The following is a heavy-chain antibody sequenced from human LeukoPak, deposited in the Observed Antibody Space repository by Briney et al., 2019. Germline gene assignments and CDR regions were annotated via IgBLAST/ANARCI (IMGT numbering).Heavy chain of an antibody. J-gene: IGHJ4*02. CDR2: IYHSGST. CDR1: GYSISSGYY. D-gene: IGHD3-16*02. V-gene: IGHV4-38-2*02. Sequence: ETLSLTCTVSGYSISSGYYRGWIRQPPGKGLEWIGSIYHSGSTYYNPSLKSRVTISVDTSKNQFSLKLSSVTAADTAVYYCATRRYDYVWGSYRYTLAEDYWGQGTLVTVSS. CDR3: ATRRYDYVWGSYRYTLAEDY.